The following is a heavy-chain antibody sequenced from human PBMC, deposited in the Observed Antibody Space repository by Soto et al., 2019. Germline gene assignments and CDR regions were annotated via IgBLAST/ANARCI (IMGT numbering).Heavy chain of an antibody. CDR2: ISGTGGGT. J-gene: IGHJ6*02. CDR3: AKDRTVYYDFWSGPPSLDV. V-gene: IGHV3-23*01. CDR1: GFTFRTYA. Sequence: GSLRLSCAASGFTFRTYAMNWVRQAPGKGLEWVSGISGTGGGTYYAGSVKGRFTISRDNSKNTLYLQMNSLRAEDTAVYYCAKDRTVYYDFWSGPPSLDVWGQGTTVTVSS. D-gene: IGHD3-3*01.